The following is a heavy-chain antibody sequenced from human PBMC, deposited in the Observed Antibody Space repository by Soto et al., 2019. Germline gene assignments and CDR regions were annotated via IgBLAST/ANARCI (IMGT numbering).Heavy chain of an antibody. CDR1: GFTFRNYA. CDR3: AKFKGGVNDGLAI. D-gene: IGHD6-25*01. Sequence: EVQLLESGGGLVQPGGSLRLSCAASGFTFRNYAMTWVRQAPGKGLEWVSGISSSGDNTYYPSSVRGRFTISRDNSKDTLFLQMSSLRAEDTATYYCAKFKGGVNDGLAIWGQGTMGTVSS. V-gene: IGHV3-23*01. J-gene: IGHJ3*02. CDR2: ISSSGDNT.